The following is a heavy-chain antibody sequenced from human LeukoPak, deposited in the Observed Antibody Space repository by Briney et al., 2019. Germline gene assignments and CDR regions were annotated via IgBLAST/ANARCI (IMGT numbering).Heavy chain of an antibody. V-gene: IGHV3-33*01. Sequence: QPGRSLRLSCAASGFTFSSYGMHWVRQAPGKGLEWVAVIWYDGSNKYYAVSVKGRFTISRDNSKNTLYLQMNSLRAEDTAVYYCASCGSTSCYRASEYYYGMDVWGQGTTVTVSS. D-gene: IGHD2-2*01. CDR3: ASCGSTSCYRASEYYYGMDV. J-gene: IGHJ6*02. CDR2: IWYDGSNK. CDR1: GFTFSSYG.